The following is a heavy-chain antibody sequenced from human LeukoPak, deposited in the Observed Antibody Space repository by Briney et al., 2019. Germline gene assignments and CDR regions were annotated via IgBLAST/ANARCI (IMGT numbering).Heavy chain of an antibody. CDR3: VTGNPLPLDYYYYMDV. V-gene: IGHV1-2*02. CDR2: INPNSGGT. J-gene: IGHJ6*03. CDR1: GYTFTGYY. D-gene: IGHD2-2*01. Sequence: GASVKVSCKASGYTFTGYYMHWVRQAPGQGLEWMGWINPNSGGTNYAQKFQGRVTMTRDTSISTAYMELSRLRSDDTAVYYCVTGNPLPLDYYYYMDVWGKGTTVTVSS.